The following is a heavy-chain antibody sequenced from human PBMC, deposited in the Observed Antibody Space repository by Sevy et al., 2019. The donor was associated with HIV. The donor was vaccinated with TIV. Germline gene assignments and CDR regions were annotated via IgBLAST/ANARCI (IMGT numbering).Heavy chain of an antibody. J-gene: IGHJ3*02. CDR3: ARDDVEMATIGAFDI. Sequence: GGSLRLSCAASGFTFSSYWMSWVRQAPGKGLEWVANIKQDGSEKYYVDSVKGRFTISRDNAKNSLYLQMNSLRAEDTAVYYCARDDVEMATIGAFDIWGQWTMVTVS. CDR1: GFTFSSYW. CDR2: IKQDGSEK. V-gene: IGHV3-7*01. D-gene: IGHD5-12*01.